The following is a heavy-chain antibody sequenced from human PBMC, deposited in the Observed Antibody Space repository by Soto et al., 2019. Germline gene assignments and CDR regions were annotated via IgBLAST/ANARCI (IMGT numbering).Heavy chain of an antibody. CDR3: ARDYGDYYYYGMDV. D-gene: IGHD4-17*01. CDR2: IYYSAST. V-gene: IGHV4-31*03. J-gene: IGHJ6*02. Sequence: SETLSLTCTVSGVSISSGGYYWSWIRQHPGKDLEWIGYIYYSASTYYNPSLKSRVTISVDTSKNQFSLKLSSGTAADTAVYYCARDYGDYYYYGMDVWGQGNTVTVSS. CDR1: GVSISSGGYY.